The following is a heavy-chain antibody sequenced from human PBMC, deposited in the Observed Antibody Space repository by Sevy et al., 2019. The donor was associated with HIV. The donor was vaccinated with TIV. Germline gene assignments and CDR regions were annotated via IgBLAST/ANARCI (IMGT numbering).Heavy chain of an antibody. Sequence: GGSLRLSCAASGFTFSAYVMNWVRQGPGKGLEWVSSISSSGRYIYYADSVQGRFTISRDNAEDSLHLQMNNLRAEDTAVYYCARDALSGTSAYWGQGTLVTVSS. V-gene: IGHV3-21*01. D-gene: IGHD1-7*01. J-gene: IGHJ4*02. CDR2: ISSSGRYI. CDR3: ARDALSGTSAY. CDR1: GFTFSAYV.